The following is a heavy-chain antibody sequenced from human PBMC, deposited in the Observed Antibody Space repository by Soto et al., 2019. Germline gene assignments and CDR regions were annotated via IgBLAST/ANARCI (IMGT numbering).Heavy chain of an antibody. J-gene: IGHJ4*02. CDR1: GFTFSNYA. CDR3: VRGHTASSAMVTGQFDS. Sequence: QVQLVESGGGVVQPGTPLRLSCAASGFTFSNYALHWVRQAPGKGLEWVAVISYDGSIQYYADSVKGRFTISRDNSRNPLYLQMNSLRAEDTAVYYCVRGHTASSAMVTGQFDSWGQGTLVTVSS. CDR2: ISYDGSIQ. D-gene: IGHD5-18*01. V-gene: IGHV3-30*04.